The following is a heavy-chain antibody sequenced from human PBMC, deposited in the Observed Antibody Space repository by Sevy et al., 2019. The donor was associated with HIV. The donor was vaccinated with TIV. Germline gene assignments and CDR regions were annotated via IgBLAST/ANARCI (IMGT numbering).Heavy chain of an antibody. V-gene: IGHV3-21*01. CDR2: ITTTGTYM. D-gene: IGHD6-19*01. CDR1: GLSFSTFS. CDR3: ATGTLVGLVPFQR. Sequence: GGSLRLSCAASGLSFSTFSMSWVRQAPGKGLEWVSSITTTGTYMYYADSVKGRFTTSRDNARNSLYLQLNRLRVEDTAVYYCATGTLVGLVPFQRWGQGTLVTVSS. J-gene: IGHJ1*01.